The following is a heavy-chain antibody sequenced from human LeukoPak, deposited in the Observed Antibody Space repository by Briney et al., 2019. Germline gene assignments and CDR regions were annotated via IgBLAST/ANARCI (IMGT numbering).Heavy chain of an antibody. V-gene: IGHV3-23*01. CDR3: AKIKRSRIAVAGLYFDY. Sequence: GGSLRLSCAASGFTFSKYAMTWVRQPPGKGLEWLSAITINGGGTYYADSVKGRFTISRDNSKNTLYLQMNSLRAEDTAVYYCAKIKRSRIAVAGLYFDYWGQGTLVTVSS. D-gene: IGHD6-19*01. CDR2: ITINGGGT. J-gene: IGHJ4*02. CDR1: GFTFSKYA.